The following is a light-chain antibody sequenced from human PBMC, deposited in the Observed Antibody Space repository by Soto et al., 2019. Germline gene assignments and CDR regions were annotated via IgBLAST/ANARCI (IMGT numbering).Light chain of an antibody. J-gene: IGKJ1*01. CDR3: QQSFSTPRT. CDR2: GAS. CDR1: QTISTY. V-gene: IGKV1-39*01. Sequence: DIQMTQSPSPLSASVGDRVTITCRAGQTISTYLNWYQQKPGKAPKLLIYGASSLQSGVPSRFSGSGSGTDFTLTISSLQPEDFGTYYCQQSFSTPRTFGQGTKVDNK.